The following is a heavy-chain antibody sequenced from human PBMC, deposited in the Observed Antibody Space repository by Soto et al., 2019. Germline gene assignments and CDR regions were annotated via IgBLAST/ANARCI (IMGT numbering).Heavy chain of an antibody. Sequence: QITLKESGPTVVKPTQTLTLTCTFSGFSLSTSGVGVVWIRKPPGKALEWLALLYWDDDKRYSPSLKTRLTIHKDTPRNQGVLTKPSLDPVDTATYYCAFRQEFRGSWVSGWFDPWGQGTLVTVSS. J-gene: IGHJ5*02. CDR3: AFRQEFRGSWVSGWFDP. CDR2: LYWDDDK. V-gene: IGHV2-5*02. CDR1: GFSLSTSGVG. D-gene: IGHD6-13*01.